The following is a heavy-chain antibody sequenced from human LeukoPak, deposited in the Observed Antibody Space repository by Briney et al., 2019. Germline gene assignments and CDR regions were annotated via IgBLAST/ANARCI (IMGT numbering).Heavy chain of an antibody. D-gene: IGHD4-23*01. CDR2: IYYSGST. CDR1: GGSISSYY. J-gene: IGHJ3*02. CDR3: ARHRIDYGGNSGGDAFDI. V-gene: IGHV4-59*08. Sequence: PSETLSLTCTVSGGSISSYYWSWIRQPPGKGLEWIGYIYYSGSTNYNPSLKSRVTISVDTSKNQFSLKLSSVTAADTAVYYCARHRIDYGGNSGGDAFDIWGQGTMVTVSS.